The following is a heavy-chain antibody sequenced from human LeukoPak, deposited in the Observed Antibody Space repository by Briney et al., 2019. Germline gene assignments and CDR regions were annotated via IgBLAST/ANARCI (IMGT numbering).Heavy chain of an antibody. J-gene: IGHJ4*02. D-gene: IGHD6-19*01. CDR2: ISSSGNYT. CDR3: ARGGAGYYFDH. V-gene: IGHV3-21*01. CDR1: GFTFSSYT. Sequence: PGGSLRLSCAASGFTFSSYTMNWVRQAPGKGLEWVSSISSSGNYTYQADSLKGRLTISRDNAKNSLYLQMNSLRAEDRAVYYCARGGAGYYFDHWGQGTLVTVSS.